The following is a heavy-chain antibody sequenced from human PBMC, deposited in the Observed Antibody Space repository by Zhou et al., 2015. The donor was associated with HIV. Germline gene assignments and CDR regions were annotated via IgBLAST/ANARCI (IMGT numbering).Heavy chain of an antibody. CDR1: GNTLTESS. CDR3: ARGPRGHYDSTGHLDS. Sequence: QVQLVQSGAEVKKPGASVKVSCKVSGNTLTESSMHWVRQAPGKGLEWMGGFSPEDGGIIYPQRFQGRVTVTEDTSTDTVYMELNSLRSEDTAVYYCARGPRGHYDSTGHLDSWGQGTLVIVSS. CDR2: FSPEDGGI. D-gene: IGHD3-22*01. J-gene: IGHJ4*02. V-gene: IGHV1-24*01.